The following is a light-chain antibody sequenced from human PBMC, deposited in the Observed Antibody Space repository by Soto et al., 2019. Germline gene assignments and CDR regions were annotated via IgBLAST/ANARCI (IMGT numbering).Light chain of an antibody. J-gene: IGKJ1*01. CDR2: SAS. CDR1: QHVDRY. V-gene: IGKV1-39*01. Sequence: DMQMTQSPSSLSASVGDSVTITCRTSQHVDRYLSWYQQIPGRAPKLLIYSASSLVSGVPPRFRGSASGTELTLSISSLQREDFATYFCQQSSNIPWTFGQGTKVDIK. CDR3: QQSSNIPWT.